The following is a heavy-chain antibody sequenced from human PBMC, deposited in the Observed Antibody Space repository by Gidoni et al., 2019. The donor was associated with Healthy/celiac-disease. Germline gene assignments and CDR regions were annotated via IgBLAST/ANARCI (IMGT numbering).Heavy chain of an antibody. CDR3: ARGKHLFDMAKDYDYGMDV. CDR2: INPNSGGT. J-gene: IGHJ6*02. CDR1: GYTFTGYY. Sequence: QVQLMQSGAEAKKPGASVKVPCKASGYTFTGYYIPWVRQAPGQGLEWMGWINPNSGGTNYAQKSQGRVTMTRDTSISTAYMELSRLRYDETAVYYCARGKHLFDMAKDYDYGMDVWGQGTTVTVSS. V-gene: IGHV1-2*02. D-gene: IGHD2-21*01.